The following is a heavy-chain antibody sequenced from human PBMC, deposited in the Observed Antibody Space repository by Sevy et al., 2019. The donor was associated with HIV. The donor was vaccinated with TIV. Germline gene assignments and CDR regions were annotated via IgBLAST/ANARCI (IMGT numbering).Heavy chain of an antibody. D-gene: IGHD2-15*01. Sequence: GGSLRLSCAASGFTFSSYNMNWVRQAPGKGLEWVSSIGSSSSYIYYTDSVKGRFTVSEDNAKNSLYLQMNSLRAEDTAVYYCARVVAYCTGGSCFPGYYYGMDVWGQGTTVTVS. J-gene: IGHJ6*02. CDR3: ARVVAYCTGGSCFPGYYYGMDV. CDR2: IGSSSSYI. V-gene: IGHV3-21*01. CDR1: GFTFSSYN.